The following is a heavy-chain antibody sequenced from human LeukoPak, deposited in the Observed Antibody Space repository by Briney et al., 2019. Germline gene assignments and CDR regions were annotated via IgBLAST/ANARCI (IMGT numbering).Heavy chain of an antibody. D-gene: IGHD6-19*01. CDR3: GSGWYGGPFDY. CDR2: INPKRGGT. Sequence: GASVRVSCKASGYTFTVYYMHWVRQAPGQGGEWMGWINPKRGGTNYTQKFQGRVTMTTDPSISTAYMELSRLRSDDTAVYYCGSGWYGGPFDYWGQGTLVTVSS. CDR1: GYTFTVYY. J-gene: IGHJ4*02. V-gene: IGHV1-2*02.